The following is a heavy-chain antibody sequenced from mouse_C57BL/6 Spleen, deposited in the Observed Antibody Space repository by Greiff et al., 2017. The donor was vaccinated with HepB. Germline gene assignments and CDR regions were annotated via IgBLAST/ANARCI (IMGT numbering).Heavy chain of an antibody. CDR1: GFSINSDCY. Sequence: EVQLVESGPSLVRPSQTLSLTCTVTGFSINSDCYWIWIRQFPGNKLEYIGYTFYSGITYYNPSLESRTYITRDTSKNQFSLKLSSVTTEDTATYYCARAGYYYGSRDYAMDYWGQGTSVTVSS. V-gene: IGHV3-3*01. J-gene: IGHJ4*01. CDR2: TFYSGIT. D-gene: IGHD1-1*01. CDR3: ARAGYYYGSRDYAMDY.